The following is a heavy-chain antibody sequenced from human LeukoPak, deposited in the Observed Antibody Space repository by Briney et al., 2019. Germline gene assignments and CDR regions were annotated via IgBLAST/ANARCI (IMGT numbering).Heavy chain of an antibody. CDR2: ISSSGSTI. CDR1: GFTFSDYY. J-gene: IGHJ4*02. CDR3: ARDRLGLSTTCSDY. D-gene: IGHD7-27*01. V-gene: IGHV3-11*04. Sequence: PGGSLRLSCAASGFTFSDYYMSWIRQAPGKGLEWVSYISSSGSTIYYADSVKGRFTISRYNAKNSLYLQMNSLRAEDTAVYYCARDRLGLSTTCSDYWGQGTLVTVSS.